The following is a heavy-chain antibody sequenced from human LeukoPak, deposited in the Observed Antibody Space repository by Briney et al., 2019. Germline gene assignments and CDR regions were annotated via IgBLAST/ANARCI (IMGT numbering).Heavy chain of an antibody. CDR3: ARVRIAVAGTGYWFDP. J-gene: IGHJ5*02. CDR1: GYTFTSYD. D-gene: IGHD6-19*01. Sequence: ASVKVSCKASGYTFTSYDINWVRQATGQGLEWMGWMNPNSGNIGYAQKFQGRVTITRNTSISTAYMELSSLRSEDTAVYYCARVRIAVAGTGYWFDPWGQGTLVTVSS. CDR2: MNPNSGNI. V-gene: IGHV1-8*03.